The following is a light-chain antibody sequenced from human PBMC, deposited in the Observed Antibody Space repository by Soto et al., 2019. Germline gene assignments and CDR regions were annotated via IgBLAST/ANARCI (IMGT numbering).Light chain of an antibody. CDR3: HQRQYWPPIT. V-gene: IGKV3-11*01. CDR1: MRGSVY. J-gene: IGKJ5*01. CDR2: DAS. Sequence: VVLTQSPATLSLSPGERATLSCRTSMRGSVYLDWYQQKPGQAPRLLISDASNRATGIPARFSGSGSGTDFTLTISSLEPEDFAVYYCHQRQYWPPITFGQGTRLEIK.